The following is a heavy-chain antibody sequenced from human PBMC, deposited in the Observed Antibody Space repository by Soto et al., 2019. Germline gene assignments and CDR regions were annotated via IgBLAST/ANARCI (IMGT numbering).Heavy chain of an antibody. CDR3: TKGASTSCFSAFDL. J-gene: IGHJ3*01. V-gene: IGHV3-9*01. Sequence: EVQLVESGGGLVQPGRSLRLSCTASGFTFDAYAMHWVRYAPGKGLACVSSISWNSGNIVYADSVMGRFTISRDNAKTSLHLQMNSLRAEDTALYYCTKGASTSCFSAFDLWGQGTLVTVSS. CDR1: GFTFDAYA. CDR2: ISWNSGNI. D-gene: IGHD2-2*01.